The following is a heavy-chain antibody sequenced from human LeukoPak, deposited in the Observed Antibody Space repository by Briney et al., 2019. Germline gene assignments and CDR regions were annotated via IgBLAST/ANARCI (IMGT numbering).Heavy chain of an antibody. CDR2: VTSSSSYI. CDR1: GFTFSSYN. D-gene: IGHD1-26*01. CDR3: ARDPYSGNYGAYYYYYMDV. V-gene: IGHV3-21*06. Sequence: GGSLRLSCAASGFTFSSYNMNWVRQAPGKGLEWVSSVTSSSSYIYYADSVKGRFTISRDNAKNSLYLQMDSLRVEDTAEYYCARDPYSGNYGAYYYYYMDVWGKGTTVTVSS. J-gene: IGHJ6*03.